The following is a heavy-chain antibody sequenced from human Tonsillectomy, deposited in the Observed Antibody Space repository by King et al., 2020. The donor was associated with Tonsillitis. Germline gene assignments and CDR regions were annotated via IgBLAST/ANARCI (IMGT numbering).Heavy chain of an antibody. V-gene: IGHV3-21*01. CDR2: ISSGSSYI. J-gene: IGHJ6*02. Sequence: EGQLVQSGGGLVKPGGSLRLSCAASGFTFSGYSMNWVRQAPGKGLEWVSFISSGSSYIYYADSVKGRFTISRDNAKNSLYLQMNSLRAEDTAVYYCTNGRRTIYYFGMDVWGQGTTVTVSS. D-gene: IGHD1/OR15-1a*01. CDR3: TNGRRTIYYFGMDV. CDR1: GFTFSGYS.